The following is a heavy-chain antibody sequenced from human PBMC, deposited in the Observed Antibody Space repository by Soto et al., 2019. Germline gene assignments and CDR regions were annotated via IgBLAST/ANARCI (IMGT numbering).Heavy chain of an antibody. D-gene: IGHD4-17*01. CDR1: GYTFTRYA. V-gene: IGHV1-3*01. Sequence: QVHRVQSGAEVKKPGASVKVSCKASGYTFTRYAMHWVRQAPGQRPEWMGWINAGNGDTKYSEKLQGRVTFTRDTDASTTYVELSSLRSEDTAVYYCARNSSIYGDHESYYFDYCGQGTPVTVSS. CDR2: INAGNGDT. CDR3: ARNSSIYGDHESYYFDY. J-gene: IGHJ4*02.